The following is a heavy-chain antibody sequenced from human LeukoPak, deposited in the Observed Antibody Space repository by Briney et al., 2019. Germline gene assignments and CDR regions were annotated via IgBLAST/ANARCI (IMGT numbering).Heavy chain of an antibody. CDR2: ISAYNGNT. J-gene: IGHJ4*02. D-gene: IGHD3-22*01. V-gene: IGHV1-18*01. CDR1: GYTCTSYG. Sequence: ASVKVSCKASGYTCTSYGISWVRQAPGQGLEWMGWISAYNGNTNYAQKLQGRATMPTDTSTSTAYMELRSLRSADPAVYYCAREPFGSSGYGFDYWGQGTLVTVSP. CDR3: AREPFGSSGYGFDY.